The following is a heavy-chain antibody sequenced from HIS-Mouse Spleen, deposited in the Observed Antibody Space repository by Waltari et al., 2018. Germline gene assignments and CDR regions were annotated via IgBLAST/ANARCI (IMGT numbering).Heavy chain of an antibody. CDR3: ARDLELDAFDI. D-gene: IGHD1-1*01. J-gene: IGHJ3*02. V-gene: IGHV3-74*01. Sequence: EVQLVESGGGLVQPGGSLRVSWAASGFTFSSYWMHWVRQAPGKGLVWVSRINSDGSSTSYADSVKGRFTISRDNAKNTLYLQMNSLRAEDTAVYYCARDLELDAFDIWGQGTMVTVSS. CDR2: INSDGSST. CDR1: GFTFSSYW.